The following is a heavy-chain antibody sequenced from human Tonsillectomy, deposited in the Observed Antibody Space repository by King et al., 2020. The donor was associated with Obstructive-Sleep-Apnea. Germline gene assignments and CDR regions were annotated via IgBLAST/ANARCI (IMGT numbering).Heavy chain of an antibody. CDR2: IKPEGSDK. Sequence: VQLVESGGGLVQPGGSLRLSCVASGFIFSGHYMSWVRQAPGKGLEWVAKIKPEGSDKSYVDSVKGRFTISRDNAKNSLFLQMNSLRGEDTAMYYCAKEEWYRFDFWGQGTLVTVSS. CDR3: AKEEWYRFDF. D-gene: IGHD3-3*01. CDR1: GFIFSGHY. V-gene: IGHV3-7*01. J-gene: IGHJ4*02.